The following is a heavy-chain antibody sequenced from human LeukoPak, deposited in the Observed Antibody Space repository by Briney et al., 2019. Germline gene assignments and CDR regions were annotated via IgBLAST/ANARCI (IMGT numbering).Heavy chain of an antibody. CDR2: ISHDGSDK. CDR3: AKEAVVVPAARYYYYYMDV. J-gene: IGHJ6*03. CDR1: GFNFFVYG. D-gene: IGHD2-2*01. Sequence: PGGSLRLSCAASGFNFFVYGMHWVRQAPGKWPQWVAFISHDGSDKYYADSVKVRFTISRDNSKNTLYLQMNSLKPGDTAVYFCAKEAVVVPAARYYYYYMDVWGKGTTITVSS. V-gene: IGHV3-30*18.